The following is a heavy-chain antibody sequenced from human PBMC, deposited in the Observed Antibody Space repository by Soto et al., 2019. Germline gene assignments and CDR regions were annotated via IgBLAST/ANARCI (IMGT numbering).Heavy chain of an antibody. CDR2: IYYSGST. Sequence: PSETLSLTCTVSGGSISSGGYYWSWIRQHPGKGLEWIGYIYYSGSTYYNPSLKSRVTISVDTSKNQFSLKLSSVIAADTAVYYCARGLYCSGGSCYFDYWGQGTLVTVSS. J-gene: IGHJ4*02. CDR1: GGSISSGGYY. D-gene: IGHD2-15*01. V-gene: IGHV4-31*03. CDR3: ARGLYCSGGSCYFDY.